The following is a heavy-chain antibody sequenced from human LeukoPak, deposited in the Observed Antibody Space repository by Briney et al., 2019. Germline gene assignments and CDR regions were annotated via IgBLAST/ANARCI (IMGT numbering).Heavy chain of an antibody. Sequence: GTSVKVSCKPSGYTFPSYDINWVRQAPGHRLEWMGWMNPNSGNTGYPQKFQGRVTITRNTSISTAYMELSSLRSEDTAVYYCARKLGYCSSTSCYYWFDPWGQGTLVTVSS. J-gene: IGHJ5*02. CDR2: MNPNSGNT. D-gene: IGHD2-2*01. CDR3: ARKLGYCSSTSCYYWFDP. CDR1: GYTFPSYD. V-gene: IGHV1-8*03.